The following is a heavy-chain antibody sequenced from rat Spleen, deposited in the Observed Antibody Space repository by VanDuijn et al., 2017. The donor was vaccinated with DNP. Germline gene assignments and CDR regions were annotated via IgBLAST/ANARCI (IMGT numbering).Heavy chain of an antibody. V-gene: IGHV5S10*01. Sequence: EVQLVESGGGLVQPGRSLKLSCEASGFTFSDYSMAWVRQAPTKGLEWVAMIIYDGSGTYYGDSVKGRFTISRDNAKNTLHLQMDSLKSEDTATYYCATHGSIATISTGAMDVWGQGTSVTVSS. CDR1: GFTFSDYS. J-gene: IGHJ4*01. CDR2: IIYDGSGT. CDR3: ATHGSIATISTGAMDV. D-gene: IGHD1-2*01.